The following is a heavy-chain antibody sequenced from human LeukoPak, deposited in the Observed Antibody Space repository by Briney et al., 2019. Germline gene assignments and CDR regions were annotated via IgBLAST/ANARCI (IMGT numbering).Heavy chain of an antibody. CDR2: IWYDGSNK. V-gene: IGHV3-33*01. CDR3: ARDERYYDFWSGSTYYYMDV. Sequence: GGSLRLSCAASGFTFSSYGMHWVRQAPGKGLEWVAVIWYDGSNKYYADYVKGRFTISRDNSKNTLYLQMNSMRAEDTAVYYCARDERYYDFWSGSTYYYMDVWGKGTTVTVSS. J-gene: IGHJ6*03. D-gene: IGHD3-3*01. CDR1: GFTFSSYG.